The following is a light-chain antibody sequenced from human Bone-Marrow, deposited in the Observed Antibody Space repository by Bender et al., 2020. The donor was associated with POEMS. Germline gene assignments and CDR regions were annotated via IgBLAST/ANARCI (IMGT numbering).Light chain of an antibody. Sequence: QPVLTQSPSASASLGASVTLTCTLSSGHSTYAIAWHQQQSQKGPRFLMKVHNDGTHTRGDGISDRFSGSSSGAERSLSISSLQSEDEADYYCQTWGSGIWVFGGGTKLTVL. V-gene: IGLV4-69*01. CDR2: VHNDGTH. J-gene: IGLJ3*02. CDR3: QTWGSGIWV. CDR1: SGHSTYA.